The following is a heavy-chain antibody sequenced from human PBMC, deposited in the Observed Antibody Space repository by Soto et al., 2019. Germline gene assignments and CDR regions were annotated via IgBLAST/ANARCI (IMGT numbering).Heavy chain of an antibody. V-gene: IGHV1-8*01. CDR1: GYTFTSYD. CDR3: ATVVTNTVTTQGYFDL. J-gene: IGHJ2*01. Sequence: ASVKVSCKASGYTFTSYDINWVRQATGQGLEWMGWMNPNSGNTIYAQKFQGRVTMTEDTSTDTAYMELSSLRSEDTAVYYCATVVTNTVTTQGYFDLWGRGTLVTVSS. D-gene: IGHD4-17*01. CDR2: MNPNSGNT.